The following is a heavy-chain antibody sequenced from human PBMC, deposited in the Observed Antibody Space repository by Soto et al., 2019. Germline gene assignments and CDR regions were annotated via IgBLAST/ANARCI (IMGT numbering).Heavy chain of an antibody. V-gene: IGHV6-1*01. Sequence: QTLSLTCAISGDSVSSNSAAWNWIRQSPSRGLEWLGRTYYRSKWYNDYAVSVKSRITINPDTSKNQFSLQLNSVTPEDTAVYYCARGEVQLWLGWFDPWGQGTLVTVSS. CDR2: TYYRSKWYN. J-gene: IGHJ5*02. D-gene: IGHD5-18*01. CDR1: GDSVSSNSAA. CDR3: ARGEVQLWLGWFDP.